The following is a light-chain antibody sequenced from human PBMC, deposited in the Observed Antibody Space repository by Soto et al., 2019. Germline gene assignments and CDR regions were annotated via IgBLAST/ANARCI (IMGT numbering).Light chain of an antibody. V-gene: IGKV4-1*01. Sequence: DIVMTQSPDSLAVSLGERATINCKSSQSVLYSSNNKNYLAWYQQKPGQPPKLLIYWASTRESGVTDRFSGSGSGTDFTLTISSLQAEDVAVYYCQQYYSPPLTFGGGTKVEIK. CDR2: WAS. J-gene: IGKJ4*01. CDR1: QSVLYSSNNKNY. CDR3: QQYYSPPLT.